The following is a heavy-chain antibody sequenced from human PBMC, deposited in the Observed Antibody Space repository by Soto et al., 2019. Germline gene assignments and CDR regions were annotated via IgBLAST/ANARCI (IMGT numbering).Heavy chain of an antibody. J-gene: IGHJ4*02. CDR3: ARDGYNLPFDY. D-gene: IGHD5-12*01. V-gene: IGHV3-33*01. CDR1: GFTFSTYG. CDR2: IWYDGSNK. Sequence: GGSLRLSCVASGFTFSTYGMRWVRQAPGKGLEWVAIIWYDGSNKYYADSVKGRFTISRDNSKNTLYLQMNSLRAEDTAVYYCARDGYNLPFDYWGQGTLVTVSS.